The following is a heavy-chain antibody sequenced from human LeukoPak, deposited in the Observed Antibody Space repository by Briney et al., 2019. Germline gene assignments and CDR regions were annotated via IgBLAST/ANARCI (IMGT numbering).Heavy chain of an antibody. CDR1: GFTFSSYG. V-gene: IGHV3-30*02. J-gene: IGHJ3*02. D-gene: IGHD2-21*02. CDR3: ASPLAYCGGDCYSGAFDI. CDR2: IQYDGSNE. Sequence: GGSLRLSCAASGFTFSSYGMHWVRQAPGKGLEWVAYIQYDGSNEQYADSVKGRFSISRDSSKNILYLQLNSLRAEDTAVYYCASPLAYCGGDCYSGAFDIWGQGTMVTVSS.